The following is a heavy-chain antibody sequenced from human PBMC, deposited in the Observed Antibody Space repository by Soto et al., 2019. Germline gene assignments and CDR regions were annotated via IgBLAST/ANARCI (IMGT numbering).Heavy chain of an antibody. V-gene: IGHV3-33*01. Sequence: PGGSLRLSCAASGFTFSTYGMHWVRQAPGKGLEWMAVIWYDGSNKYYADSVKGRFTISRDNTKNTLYLQMNSLRAEDTAVYYCARESLAWLDPWGQGTLVTVSS. CDR3: ARESLAWLDP. CDR2: IWYDGSNK. J-gene: IGHJ5*02. CDR1: GFTFSTYG.